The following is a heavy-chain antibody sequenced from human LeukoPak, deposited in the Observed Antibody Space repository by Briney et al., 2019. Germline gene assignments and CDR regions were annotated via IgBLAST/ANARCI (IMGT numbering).Heavy chain of an antibody. CDR3: TVGPHHYFDS. CDR2: ISLTGRT. CDR1: GGSISSTNW. Sequence: SETLSLTCGVSGGSISSTNWWSWVRQPPGQGLEWIGEISLTGRTNYNPSLKSRLTISLDTSKNQFSLRLSSVSAADTAVYFCTVGPHHYFDSWGQGTLVTVSS. D-gene: IGHD4-11*01. V-gene: IGHV4-4*02. J-gene: IGHJ4*02.